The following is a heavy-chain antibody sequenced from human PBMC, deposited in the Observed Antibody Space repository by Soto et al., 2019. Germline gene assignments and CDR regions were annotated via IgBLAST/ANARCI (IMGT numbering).Heavy chain of an antibody. D-gene: IGHD6-19*01. CDR3: ARHPPRYSSGWELAVGGMDV. CDR2: IYPGDSDT. Sequence: GESLKISCKGSGYSFTSYWIGWVRQMPGKGLERMGIIYPGDSDTRYSPSFQGQVTISADKSISTAYLQWSSLKASDTAMYYCARHPPRYSSGWELAVGGMDVWGQGTTVTRLL. CDR1: GYSFTSYW. V-gene: IGHV5-51*01. J-gene: IGHJ6*02.